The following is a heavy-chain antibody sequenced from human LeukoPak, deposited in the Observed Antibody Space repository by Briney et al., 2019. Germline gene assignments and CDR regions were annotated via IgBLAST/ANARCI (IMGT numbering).Heavy chain of an antibody. CDR3: ARDFRGISGLLGY. V-gene: IGHV3-11*01. CDR2: ISSSGSTI. Sequence: LSLTCTVSGGSISSYYWSWIRQAPGKGLEWVSYISSSGSTIYYADSVKGRFTISRDNAKNSLYLQMNSLRAEDTAVYYCARDFRGISGLLGYWGQGTLVTVSS. D-gene: IGHD5-12*01. CDR1: GGSISSYY. J-gene: IGHJ4*02.